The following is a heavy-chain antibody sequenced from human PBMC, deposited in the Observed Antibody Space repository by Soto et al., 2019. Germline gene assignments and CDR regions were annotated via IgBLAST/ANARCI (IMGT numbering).Heavy chain of an antibody. CDR3: ARGISATRYYYYYGMDV. CDR1: GYTLTSYY. D-gene: IGHD2-15*01. Sequence: ASVKVSCKASGYTLTSYYLHWVRQAPGQGPEWMGIINPSGGITNDAQKFQDRVTMTSDTSTSTVYMELSSLRSEDTAVYYCARGISATRYYYYYGMDVWGQGTTVTVSS. J-gene: IGHJ6*02. CDR2: INPSGGIT. V-gene: IGHV1-46*01.